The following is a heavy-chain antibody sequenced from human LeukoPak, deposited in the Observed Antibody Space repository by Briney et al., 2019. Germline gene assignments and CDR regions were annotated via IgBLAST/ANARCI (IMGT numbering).Heavy chain of an antibody. V-gene: IGHV3-66*01. CDR2: IYSGGST. CDR1: GFTVSSNY. J-gene: IGHJ4*02. CDR3: ARVPSGRGSDY. Sequence: GGSLRLSCAASGFTVSSNYMSWVRQAPGKGLEWVSVIYSGGSTYYADSVKGRFTISRDNAKNSLYLQMNSLRAEDTAVYYCARVPSGRGSDYWGQGTLVTVSS. D-gene: IGHD3-10*01.